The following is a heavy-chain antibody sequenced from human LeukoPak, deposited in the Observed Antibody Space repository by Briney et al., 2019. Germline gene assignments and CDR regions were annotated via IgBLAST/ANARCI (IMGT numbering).Heavy chain of an antibody. J-gene: IGHJ4*02. V-gene: IGHV3-30*18. CDR3: AKDRGYSSGWYYFDY. Sequence: GGSLILSCAASGFTFSNYGMHWVRQAPGKGLEWVAVISYDGSNKYYADSVKGRFTISRDNSKNTLYLQMNSLRAEDTAVYYCAKDRGYSSGWYYFDYWGQGTLVTVSS. CDR1: GFTFSNYG. CDR2: ISYDGSNK. D-gene: IGHD6-19*01.